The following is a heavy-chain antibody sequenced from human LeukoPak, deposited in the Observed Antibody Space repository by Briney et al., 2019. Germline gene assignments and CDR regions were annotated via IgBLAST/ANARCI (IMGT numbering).Heavy chain of an antibody. CDR3: TTDSYCSTTTCYGSSNYYYGLDA. CDR2: IYRNADGWPT. J-gene: IGHJ6*02. CDR1: GFTFSNAL. Sequence: GGSLRLSCAASGFTFSNALMTWVRQAPGKGLEWVGRIYRNADGWPTDYAAPVKGRFTISRDYSKNTLYLQMNSLKTEDTAVYYCTTDSYCSTTTCYGSSNYYYGLDAWGQGTSVTVSS. D-gene: IGHD2-2*01. V-gene: IGHV3-15*05.